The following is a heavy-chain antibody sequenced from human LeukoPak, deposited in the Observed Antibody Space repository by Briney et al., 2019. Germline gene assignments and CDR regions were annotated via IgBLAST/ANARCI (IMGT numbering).Heavy chain of an antibody. Sequence: GGSLRLSCAASGFTFSSYGMHWVRQAPGKGLEWVAVIWYDGSNKYYADSVKGRFTISRDNSKNTLYLQMNSLRAEDTAVYYCARERQWPGLDYYYYGMDVWGQGTTVTVSS. CDR2: IWYDGSNK. V-gene: IGHV3-33*01. J-gene: IGHJ6*02. D-gene: IGHD2-8*01. CDR1: GFTFSSYG. CDR3: ARERQWPGLDYYYYGMDV.